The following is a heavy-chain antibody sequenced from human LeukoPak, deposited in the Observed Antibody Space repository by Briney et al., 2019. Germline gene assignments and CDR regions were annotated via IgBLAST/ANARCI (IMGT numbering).Heavy chain of an antibody. V-gene: IGHV4-61*02. Sequence: SETLSLTCTVSGGSISSGSYYWSWIRQPAGKGLEWIGRIYTSGSTNYNPSLKSRVTISVDTSKNQSSLKLSSVTAADTAVYYCAATGYCSSTSCYSAYYYYMDVWGKGTTVTVSS. CDR2: IYTSGST. J-gene: IGHJ6*03. CDR3: AATGYCSSTSCYSAYYYYMDV. CDR1: GGSISSGSYY. D-gene: IGHD2-2*02.